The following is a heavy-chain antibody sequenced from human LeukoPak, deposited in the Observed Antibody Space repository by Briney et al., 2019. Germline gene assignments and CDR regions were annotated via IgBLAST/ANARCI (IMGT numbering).Heavy chain of an antibody. D-gene: IGHD3-9*01. V-gene: IGHV3-23*01. Sequence: GGSLRLSCAASGLTFSKYAMTWVRQAPGKGLEWVSTIQPDCENRAYAVSVRGRFTTTKDDSQNTMYLQMKGLRADDTAVYFCAKNQRTNNDIFFDLWGQGTLVTVSS. CDR2: IQPDCENR. J-gene: IGHJ4*02. CDR1: GLTFSKYA. CDR3: AKNQRTNNDIFFDL.